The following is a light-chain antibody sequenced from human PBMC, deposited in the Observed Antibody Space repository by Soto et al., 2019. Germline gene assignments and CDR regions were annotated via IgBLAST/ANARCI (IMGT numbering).Light chain of an antibody. V-gene: IGKV1-39*01. CDR2: AAS. J-gene: IGKJ2*01. CDR3: QQSLTIPYT. CDR1: QTISTH. Sequence: DIQMTQSPSSLSASVRDRVTITCRASQTISTHLNWYKQKPGKAPKLLIYAASTLQSGVPSRFSGSGSGTDFTLTINRLQPEDFATYYCQQSLTIPYTFGQGTKLEIK.